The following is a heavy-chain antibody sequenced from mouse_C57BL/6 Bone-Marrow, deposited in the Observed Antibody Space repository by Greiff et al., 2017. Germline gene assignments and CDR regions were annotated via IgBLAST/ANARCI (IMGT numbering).Heavy chain of an antibody. D-gene: IGHD2-3*01. CDR3: AILYDGYYFDY. CDR2: IFPGSGST. CDR1: GCTFTDYY. Sequence: QVQLKESGPELVKPGASVKISCKASGCTFTDYYINWVKQRPGQGLEWIGWIFPGSGSTSYNEKFKGKATLTVDKSSSTAYMLLSSLTSEDSAVYFCAILYDGYYFDYWGQGTTLTVSS. V-gene: IGHV1-75*01. J-gene: IGHJ2*01.